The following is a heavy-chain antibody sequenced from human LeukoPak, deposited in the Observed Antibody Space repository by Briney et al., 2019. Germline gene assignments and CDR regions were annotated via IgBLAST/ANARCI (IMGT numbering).Heavy chain of an antibody. CDR1: GYTFTGYY. V-gene: IGHV1-2*02. J-gene: IGHJ4*02. Sequence: ASVKVSCKASGYTFTGYYMHWVRQAPGQGLEWMGWINHNSGGTNYAQKFQGRVTMTRDTSISTAYMELSRLRSDDTAVYYCARDLSTYSSSSVFGYWGQGTLVTVSS. CDR2: INHNSGGT. CDR3: ARDLSTYSSSSVFGY. D-gene: IGHD6-6*01.